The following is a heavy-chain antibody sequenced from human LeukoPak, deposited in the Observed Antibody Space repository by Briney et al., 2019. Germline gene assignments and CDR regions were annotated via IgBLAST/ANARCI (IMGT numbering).Heavy chain of an antibody. J-gene: IGHJ3*02. Sequence: PETLSLTCAVYGGSFSGYYWSWIRQPPGKGLEWIGEINHSGSTNYNPSLKSRVTISVDTSKNQFSLKLSSVTAADTAVYYCARADVVAATSVVPLDAFDIWGQGTMVTVSS. V-gene: IGHV4-34*01. CDR1: GGSFSGYY. D-gene: IGHD2-15*01. CDR3: ARADVVAATSVVPLDAFDI. CDR2: INHSGST.